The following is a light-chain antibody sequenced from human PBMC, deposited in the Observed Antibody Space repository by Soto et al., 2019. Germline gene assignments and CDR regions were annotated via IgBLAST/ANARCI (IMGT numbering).Light chain of an antibody. Sequence: DIQMTQSPSSLSASVGDRVTITYRASQSIISYLNWYQQKPGKAPKLLIYAASSLQSGVPSRFSGSGSGTDFTLTISSLQPEDAATYYCQQTHSTVTFGGGTKVE. CDR1: QSIISY. CDR3: QQTHSTVT. V-gene: IGKV1-39*01. CDR2: AAS. J-gene: IGKJ4*01.